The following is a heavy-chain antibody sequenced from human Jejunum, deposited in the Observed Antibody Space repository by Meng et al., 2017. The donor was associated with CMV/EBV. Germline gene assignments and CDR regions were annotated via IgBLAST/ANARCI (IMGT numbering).Heavy chain of an antibody. CDR3: ASPLGILGIVDL. V-gene: IGHV4-39*01. CDR2: IYYSGST. J-gene: IGHJ2*01. Sequence: PLQESGPGLVKPSETLSLTCTFSGGSISSSSYYWGWIRQPPGKGLEWIGSIYYSGSTYYNPSLKSRVTISVDTSKNQFSLKLSSVTAADTAVYYCASPLGILGIVDLWGRGTLVTVSS. D-gene: IGHD7-27*01. CDR1: GGSISSSSYY.